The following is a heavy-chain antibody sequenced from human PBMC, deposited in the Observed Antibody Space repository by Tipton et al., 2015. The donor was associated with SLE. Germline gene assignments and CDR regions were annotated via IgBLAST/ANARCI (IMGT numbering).Heavy chain of an antibody. CDR2: INAGNGNT. CDR1: GYTFAHYS. J-gene: IGHJ4*02. D-gene: IGHD2-15*01. V-gene: IGHV1-3*01. Sequence: QLVQSGPEVKKPGASVKVSCKASGYTFAHYSMHWVRQAPGQGLEWMGYINAGNGNTKYSQKFQGRVTITSDTSASTAYMELSSLTSEDTAVYLCARDLRWYPGDYWGQGTLVTVSS. CDR3: ARDLRWYPGDY.